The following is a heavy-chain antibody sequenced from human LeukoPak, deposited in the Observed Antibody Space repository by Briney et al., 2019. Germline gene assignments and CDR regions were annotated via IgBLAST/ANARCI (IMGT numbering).Heavy chain of an antibody. CDR3: AGGVGLKD. CDR2: INYSGST. Sequence: SETLSLTCTVSGGSISSSNYYWGWIRQPPGKGLEWIGSINYSGSTYYNPSLKSRVTISVDRSKNQFSLKLSSVTAADMAVYYCAGGVGLKDWGQGTLVTVSS. V-gene: IGHV4-39*07. J-gene: IGHJ4*02. D-gene: IGHD1-26*01. CDR1: GGSISSSNYY.